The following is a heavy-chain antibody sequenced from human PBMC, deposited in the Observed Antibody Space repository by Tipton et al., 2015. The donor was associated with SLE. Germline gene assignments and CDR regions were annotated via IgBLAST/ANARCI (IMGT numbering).Heavy chain of an antibody. V-gene: IGHV4-34*01. CDR2: INHSGST. Sequence: TLSLTCAVYGGSFSGYYWSWIRQPPGKGLEWIGEINHSGSTNYNPSLKSRVTISVDTSKNQFSLKLSSVTAADTAVYYCARVGYDFWSGNDAFDIWGQGTMVTVSS. CDR3: ARVGYDFWSGNDAFDI. CDR1: GGSFSGYY. J-gene: IGHJ3*02. D-gene: IGHD3-3*01.